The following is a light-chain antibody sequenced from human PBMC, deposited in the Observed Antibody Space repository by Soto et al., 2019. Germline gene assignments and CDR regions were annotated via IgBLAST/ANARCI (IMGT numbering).Light chain of an antibody. CDR2: GAS. CDR3: HQRQSWPRT. CDR1: QSFSSN. V-gene: IGKV3-11*01. Sequence: EIVLTQSPATLSVSPGERATLSCRASQSFSSNLAWYQQKPGQAPRLLIYGASSRATGIPDRFSGSGSGTDFTLTISDVQPEDFALYYCHQRQSWPRTFGQGTKVDIK. J-gene: IGKJ1*01.